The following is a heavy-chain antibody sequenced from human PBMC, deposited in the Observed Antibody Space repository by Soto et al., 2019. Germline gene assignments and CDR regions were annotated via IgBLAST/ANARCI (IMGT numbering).Heavy chain of an antibody. CDR3: ARAVAARPIFYFDY. D-gene: IGHD6-6*01. CDR1: GGSISSYY. Sequence: PSETLSLTCTVSGGSISSYYWSWIRQPPGKGLEWIGYIYYSGSTNYNPSLKSRVTISVDTSKNQFSLKLSSVTAADTAVYYCARAVAARPIFYFDYWGQGTLVTVSS. CDR2: IYYSGST. J-gene: IGHJ4*02. V-gene: IGHV4-59*01.